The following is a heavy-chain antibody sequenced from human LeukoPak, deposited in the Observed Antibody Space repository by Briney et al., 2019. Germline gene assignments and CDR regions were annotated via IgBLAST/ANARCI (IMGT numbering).Heavy chain of an antibody. CDR1: GFTFSSYA. D-gene: IGHD2-21*02. V-gene: IGHV3-23*01. Sequence: GGSLRLSCAASGFTFSSYAMSWVRQAPGKGLEWVSAISGSGGSTYYADSVKGRFTISRDNSKNTLYLQMNSLRAEDTAVYYCAKGDIVVVTPWTLFDYWGQGTLVTVSS. J-gene: IGHJ4*02. CDR3: AKGDIVVVTPWTLFDY. CDR2: ISGSGGST.